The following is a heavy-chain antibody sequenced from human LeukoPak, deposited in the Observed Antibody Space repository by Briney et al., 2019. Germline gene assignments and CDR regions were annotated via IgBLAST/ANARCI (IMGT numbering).Heavy chain of an antibody. CDR2: IYGGDAA. D-gene: IGHD6-13*01. CDR3: VTSTGQQFIPYDY. CDR1: GINVSSNY. V-gene: IGHV3-66*02. J-gene: IGHJ4*02. Sequence: PGGSLRLSCAASGINVSSNYMTWIRQPPAKGLEWVSLIYGGDAAYYAESVRGRFMISRDNLKNTLFLQMNSLRVEDTAVYYCVTSTGQQFIPYDYWGQGTHVTVSS.